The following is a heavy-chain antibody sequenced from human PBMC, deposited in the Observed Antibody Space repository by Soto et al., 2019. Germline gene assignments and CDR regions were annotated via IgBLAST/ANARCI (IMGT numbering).Heavy chain of an antibody. V-gene: IGHV3-23*01. D-gene: IGHD3-10*01. CDR3: VKDLGCGSGTYLSITNFDK. J-gene: IGHJ4*02. CDR2: ISGSGANT. CDR1: GFTFRTYA. Sequence: GGSLRLSCAASGFTFRTYAMNWVRQAPGKGLEWVSAISGSGANTYYTDSVKGRFIISRDNSKDTLYLQMNSLRAEDTAVYYCVKDLGCGSGTYLSITNFDKWGAGTLVT.